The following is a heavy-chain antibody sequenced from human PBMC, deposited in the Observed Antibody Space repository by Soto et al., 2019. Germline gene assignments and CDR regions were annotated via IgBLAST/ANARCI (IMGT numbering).Heavy chain of an antibody. CDR3: AKDPYLYSSSWDSWFDP. D-gene: IGHD6-13*01. CDR2: ISGSGGST. Sequence: PGGSLRLSCAASGFTFSNAWINWVRQAPGKGLEWVSAISGSGGSTYYADSVKGRFTISRDNSKNTLYLQMNSLRAEDTAVYYCAKDPYLYSSSWDSWFDPWGQGTLVTVSS. CDR1: GFTFSNAW. V-gene: IGHV3-23*01. J-gene: IGHJ5*02.